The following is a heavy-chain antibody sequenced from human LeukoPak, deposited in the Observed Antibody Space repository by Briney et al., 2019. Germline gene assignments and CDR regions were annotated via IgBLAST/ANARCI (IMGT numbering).Heavy chain of an antibody. CDR3: AKGCIAVAGPLNWFDP. Sequence: GGSLRLSCAASGFTFSSYAISWVRQAPGKGLEWVSAISDSGGSTYYADSVKGRFTISRDNSKNTLYLQMNSLRAEDTAVYYCAKGCIAVAGPLNWFDPWGQGTLVTVSS. CDR1: GFTFSSYA. D-gene: IGHD6-19*01. CDR2: ISDSGGST. J-gene: IGHJ5*02. V-gene: IGHV3-23*01.